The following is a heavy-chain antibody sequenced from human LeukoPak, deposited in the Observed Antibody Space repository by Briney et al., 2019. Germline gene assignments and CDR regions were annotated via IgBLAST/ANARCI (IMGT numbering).Heavy chain of an antibody. CDR2: IRGSGSST. J-gene: IGHJ4*02. CDR3: ARADILTGYQDDY. D-gene: IGHD3-9*01. Sequence: GGSLRLSCAASGFTVSSNHMSWVRQAPGKGLEWVSGIRGSGSSTYYADSVKGRFTISRDNSKNTLYLQMNSLRAEDTAVYYCARADILTGYQDDYWGQGTLVTVSS. CDR1: GFTVSSNH. V-gene: IGHV3-23*01.